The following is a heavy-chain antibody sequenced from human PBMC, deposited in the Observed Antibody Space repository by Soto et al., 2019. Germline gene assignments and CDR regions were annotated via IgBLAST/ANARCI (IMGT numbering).Heavy chain of an antibody. CDR2: ISSSSSYI. CDR1: GFTFSSYS. CDR3: ARDFGLWGSYLGDPFDY. V-gene: IGHV3-21*01. Sequence: GGSLRLSCAASGFTFSSYSMNWVRQAPGKGLEWVSSISSSSSYIYYADSVKGRFTISRDNAKNSLYLQMNSLRAEDTAVYYCARDFGLWGSYLGDPFDYWGQGTLVTVSS. D-gene: IGHD3-16*01. J-gene: IGHJ4*02.